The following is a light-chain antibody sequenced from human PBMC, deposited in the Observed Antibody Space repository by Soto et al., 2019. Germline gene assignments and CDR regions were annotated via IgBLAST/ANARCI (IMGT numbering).Light chain of an antibody. CDR2: VAS. V-gene: IGKV1-9*01. CDR3: QQANSFPIT. Sequence: IQLTQSPSSLSASVGDRVTITCLASQAISSHLAWYQQKPGKAPKLLVYVASTLQSGVPSRFSGSGSGTDFSLSINSLQPEDFATYYCQQANSFPITFGQGTRLEIK. CDR1: QAISSH. J-gene: IGKJ5*01.